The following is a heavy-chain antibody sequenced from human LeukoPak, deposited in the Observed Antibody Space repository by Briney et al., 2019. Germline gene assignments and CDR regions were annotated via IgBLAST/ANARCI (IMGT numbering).Heavy chain of an antibody. CDR2: IYTSGST. V-gene: IGHV4-4*07. J-gene: IGHJ6*03. Sequence: SETLSLTCTVSGGSISSYYWSWIRRPAGKGLEWIGRIYTSGSTNYNPSLKSRVTMSVDTSKNQFSLKLSSVTAADTAVYYCARVVVVVPAASPYYYYYMDVWGKGTTVTVSS. CDR1: GGSISSYY. D-gene: IGHD2-2*01. CDR3: ARVVVVVPAASPYYYYYMDV.